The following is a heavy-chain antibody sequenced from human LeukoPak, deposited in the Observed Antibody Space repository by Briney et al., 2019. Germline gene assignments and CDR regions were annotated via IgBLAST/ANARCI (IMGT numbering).Heavy chain of an antibody. CDR2: IYTSGST. V-gene: IGHV4-4*09. D-gene: IGHD3-10*01. Sequence: SETLSLTCTVSGGSISSYYWSWIRQPPGKGLEWIGYIYTSGSTNYNPSPKSRVTISVDTSKNQFSLKLSSVTAADTAVYYCARHNPYYYGSGSYSDLDYWGQGTLVTVSS. J-gene: IGHJ4*02. CDR3: ARHNPYYYGSGSYSDLDY. CDR1: GGSISSYY.